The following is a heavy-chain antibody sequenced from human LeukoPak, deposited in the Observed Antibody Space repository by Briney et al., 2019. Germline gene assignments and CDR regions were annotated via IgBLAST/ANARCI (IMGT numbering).Heavy chain of an antibody. D-gene: IGHD4-11*01. Sequence: GGSLRLSCAVSGLSLKTAWMTWVRQVPGKGLEWVGRLKSNNDDGTPDYAASVKGRFIFSKDDSKNTLFLQMNNLKTEDTAIYYCTTDGKYSAEGPFWFDPWGQGTLVTVSS. J-gene: IGHJ5*02. CDR1: GLSLKTAW. CDR2: LKSNNDDGTP. CDR3: TTDGKYSAEGPFWFDP. V-gene: IGHV3-15*01.